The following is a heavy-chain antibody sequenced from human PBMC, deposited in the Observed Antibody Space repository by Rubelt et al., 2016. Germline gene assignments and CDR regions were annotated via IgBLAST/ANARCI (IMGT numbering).Heavy chain of an antibody. Sequence: QLQLQESGPGLVKPSETLSLTCTVSGGSISSGGYYWSWIRQHPGKGLEWIGYIYYSGGTCYNPSLKVRVTRSVDTSKNQFDLKLSSVTAADTAVYYCARVMARGKGVHFDYWGQGTLVTVSS. CDR2: IYYSGGT. CDR1: GGSISSGGYY. D-gene: IGHD5-24*01. J-gene: IGHJ4*02. V-gene: IGHV4-31*03. CDR3: ARVMARGKGVHFDY.